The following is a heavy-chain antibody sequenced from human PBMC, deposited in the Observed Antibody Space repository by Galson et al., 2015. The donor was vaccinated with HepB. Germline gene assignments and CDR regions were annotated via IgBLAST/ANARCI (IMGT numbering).Heavy chain of an antibody. Sequence: SCKASGYTFTSYYIHWVRQAPGQGLEWMGIIDPSGGYTNYAQKFQGRVTMTRDTSTSTAYMELSSLRSEDTAVYYCARSSNYYDSSGYSWFDPWGQGTLVTVSS. D-gene: IGHD3-22*01. CDR2: IDPSGGYT. CDR3: ARSSNYYDSSGYSWFDP. CDR1: GYTFTSYY. V-gene: IGHV1-46*01. J-gene: IGHJ5*02.